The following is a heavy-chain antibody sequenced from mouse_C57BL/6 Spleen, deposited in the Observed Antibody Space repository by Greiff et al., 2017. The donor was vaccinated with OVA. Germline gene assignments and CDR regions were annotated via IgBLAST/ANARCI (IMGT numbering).Heavy chain of an antibody. CDR3: ARHESYYGSSYDAMDY. CDR1: GFSLTSYG. D-gene: IGHD1-1*01. V-gene: IGHV2-6-1*01. CDR2: IWSDGST. Sequence: VQGVESGPGLVAPSQSLSITCTVSGFSLTSYGVHWVRQPPGKGLEWLVVIWSDGSTTYNSALKSRLSISKDNSKSQVFLKMNSLQTDDTAMYYCARHESYYGSSYDAMDYWGQGTSVTVSS. J-gene: IGHJ4*01.